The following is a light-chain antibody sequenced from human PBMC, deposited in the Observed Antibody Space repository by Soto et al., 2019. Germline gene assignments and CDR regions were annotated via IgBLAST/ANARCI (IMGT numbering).Light chain of an antibody. J-gene: IGKJ1*01. CDR2: AAS. CDR1: QSISSY. Sequence: DIQMTQYLSSLSASVGDRVTITCRASQSISSYLTWYQQKPGKAPELLIYAASSLQSGVPSRFSGSGSGTDFTLTISSLQPEDFATYYCQQSYSTSVTFGQGTKVDIK. V-gene: IGKV1-39*01. CDR3: QQSYSTSVT.